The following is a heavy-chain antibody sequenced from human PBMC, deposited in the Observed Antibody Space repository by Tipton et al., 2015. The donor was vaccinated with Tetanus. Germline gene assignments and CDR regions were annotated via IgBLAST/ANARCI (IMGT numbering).Heavy chain of an antibody. D-gene: IGHD4-17*01. Sequence: TLSLTCNVSGASMSSSSYYWDWIRQPPGKGLEWIGSIYYSGSSYYNPSLESRVTISLDTSKNRLPLKLTSVTAADAAVYYCARPSTTVTPRAFDVWGQGTMVTVSS. CDR2: IYYSGSS. CDR3: ARPSTTVTPRAFDV. V-gene: IGHV4-39*01. J-gene: IGHJ3*01. CDR1: GASMSSSSYY.